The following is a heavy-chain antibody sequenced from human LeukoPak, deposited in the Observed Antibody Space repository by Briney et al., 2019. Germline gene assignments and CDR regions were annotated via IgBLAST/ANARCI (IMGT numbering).Heavy chain of an antibody. D-gene: IGHD5-12*01. V-gene: IGHV3-53*01. CDR1: GFTVSSNY. Sequence: QTGGSLRLSCAASGFTVSSNYMSWVRQAPGKGLEWVSVIYSGGSTYYADSVKGRFTISRDNSKNTLYLRMNSLRAEDTAIYYCARKPLSGGYGGTIDYWGQGTLVTVSS. CDR3: ARKPLSGGYGGTIDY. J-gene: IGHJ4*02. CDR2: IYSGGST.